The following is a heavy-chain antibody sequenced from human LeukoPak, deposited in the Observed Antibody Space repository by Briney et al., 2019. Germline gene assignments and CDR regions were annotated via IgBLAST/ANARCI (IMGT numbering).Heavy chain of an antibody. CDR1: GFTFSSYS. J-gene: IGHJ3*02. Sequence: GGSLRLSCAASGFTFSSYSMNWVRQAPGKGLEWVSSISSSSSYIYYADSVKGRFTISRDNAKNSLYLQMNSLRAEDTAVYYCARHSWEVCSGGSCYSGDAFDIWGQGTMVTVSS. V-gene: IGHV3-21*01. D-gene: IGHD2-15*01. CDR2: ISSSSSYI. CDR3: ARHSWEVCSGGSCYSGDAFDI.